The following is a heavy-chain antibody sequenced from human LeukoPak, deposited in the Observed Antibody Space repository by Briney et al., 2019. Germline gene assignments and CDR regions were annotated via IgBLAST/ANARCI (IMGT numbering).Heavy chain of an antibody. J-gene: IGHJ6*04. CDR3: ASAKRGQVRYFDWSPGHGMDV. D-gene: IGHD3-9*01. Sequence: SVKVSCKASGGTFSSYAISWVRQAPGQGLEWMGGIIPIFGTANYAQKFQGRVTITADESTSTAYMELSSLRSEDTAVYYCASAKRGQVRYFDWSPGHGMDVWGKGTTVTVSS. CDR2: IIPIFGTA. CDR1: GGTFSSYA. V-gene: IGHV1-69*13.